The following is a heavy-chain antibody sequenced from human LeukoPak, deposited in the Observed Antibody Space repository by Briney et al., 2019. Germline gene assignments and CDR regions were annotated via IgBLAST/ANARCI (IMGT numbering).Heavy chain of an antibody. CDR1: GGSISTYY. Sequence: SETLSLTCTVSGGSISTYYWSWIRQPPGTGLEWIGYIHYSGNTNYSPSLKSRVTMSVDTSKNQFSLNLSSMTAADTAVYYCTRASRGYAIFDYWGQGTLVTVSS. D-gene: IGHD5-12*01. V-gene: IGHV4-59*01. J-gene: IGHJ4*02. CDR2: IHYSGNT. CDR3: TRASRGYAIFDY.